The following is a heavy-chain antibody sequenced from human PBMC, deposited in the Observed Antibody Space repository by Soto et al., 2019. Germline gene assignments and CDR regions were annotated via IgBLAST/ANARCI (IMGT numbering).Heavy chain of an antibody. V-gene: IGHV4-39*07. CDR3: ARDSGYSYGQGRYYFDY. CDR2: IYYSGST. CDR1: GGSISSSSYY. J-gene: IGHJ4*02. D-gene: IGHD5-18*01. Sequence: SETLSLTCTVSGGSISSSSYYWGWIRQPPGKGLEWIGSIYYSGSTYYNPSLKSRVTISVDRSKNQFSLKLSSVTAADTAVYYCARDSGYSYGQGRYYFDYWGQGTLVTVSS.